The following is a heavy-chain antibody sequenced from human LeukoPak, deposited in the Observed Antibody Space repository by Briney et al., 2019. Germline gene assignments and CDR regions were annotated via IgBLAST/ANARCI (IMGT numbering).Heavy chain of an antibody. D-gene: IGHD3-16*02. V-gene: IGHV1-46*01. CDR1: GYTFTSYY. Sequence: ASVKVSCKASGYTFTSYYMHWVRQAPGQGLEWMGIINPSGGSTSYAQKFQGRVTMTRDTSTSTVYMELSSLRSDDTAVYYCARGSYDYVWGSYRPPVDYWGQGTLVTVSS. CDR3: ARGSYDYVWGSYRPPVDY. CDR2: INPSGGST. J-gene: IGHJ4*02.